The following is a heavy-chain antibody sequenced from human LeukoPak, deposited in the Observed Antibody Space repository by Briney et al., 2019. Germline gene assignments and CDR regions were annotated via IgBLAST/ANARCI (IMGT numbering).Heavy chain of an antibody. CDR3: ARKQTYYYDSSGYSDAFDI. D-gene: IGHD3-22*01. Sequence: GGSLRLSCAASGFTFDDYGMSGVRQAPGKGLEWVSAISGSGGSTYYADSVKGRFTISRDNSKNTLYLQMNSLRAEDTAVYYCARKQTYYYDSSGYSDAFDIWGQGTMVTVSS. CDR1: GFTFDDYG. CDR2: ISGSGGST. V-gene: IGHV3-23*01. J-gene: IGHJ3*02.